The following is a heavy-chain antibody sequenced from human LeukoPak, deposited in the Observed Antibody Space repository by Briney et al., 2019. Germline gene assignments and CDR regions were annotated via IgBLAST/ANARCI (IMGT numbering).Heavy chain of an antibody. CDR2: ISSSSSYI. Sequence: RSGGSLRLSCAASGSTFSSYSMNWVRQAPGKGLEWLSSISSSSSYIYYADSVKGRFTISRDNAKNSLYLQMNSLRAEDTAVYYCARVGTSGWYDPQYYFDYWGQGTLVTVSS. CDR3: ARVGTSGWYDPQYYFDY. D-gene: IGHD6-19*01. V-gene: IGHV3-21*01. J-gene: IGHJ4*02. CDR1: GSTFSSYS.